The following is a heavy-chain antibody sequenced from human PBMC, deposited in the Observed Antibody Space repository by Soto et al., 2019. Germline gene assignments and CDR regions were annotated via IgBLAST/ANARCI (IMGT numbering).Heavy chain of an antibody. Sequence: PSETLSLTCAVSGASISSDNRWTWVRQPPGEGLEWIGEIPQSGTTKYNPSLASRVTISVDKSKNQFSLRLTSMTAADTAVYYCAKKVPAALRLYYFFGLDVWGQGTTVTVSS. CDR1: GASISSDNR. V-gene: IGHV4-4*02. D-gene: IGHD2-15*01. CDR2: IPQSGTT. J-gene: IGHJ6*02. CDR3: AKKVPAALRLYYFFGLDV.